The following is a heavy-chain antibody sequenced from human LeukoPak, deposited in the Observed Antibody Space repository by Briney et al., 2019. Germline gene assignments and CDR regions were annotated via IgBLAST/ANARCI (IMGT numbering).Heavy chain of an antibody. CDR3: ARVNSRRGYFDY. CDR2: INHSGST. Sequence: PSETLSLTCAVYGGSFSGYYWSWIRQPPGKGLEWIGEINHSGSTNYNPSLKSRVTISVDTSKNQFSLKLSSVTAADTAVYYCARVNSRRGYFDYWGQGTLVTVSS. V-gene: IGHV4-34*01. J-gene: IGHJ4*02. CDR1: GGSFSGYY. D-gene: IGHD2/OR15-2a*01.